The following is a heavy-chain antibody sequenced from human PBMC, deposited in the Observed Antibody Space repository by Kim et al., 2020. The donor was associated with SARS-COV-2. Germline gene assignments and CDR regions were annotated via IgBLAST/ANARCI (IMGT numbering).Heavy chain of an antibody. D-gene: IGHD3-22*01. V-gene: IGHV3-33*01. Sequence: GGSLRLSCAASGFTFSSYGMHWVRQAPGKGLEWVAVIWYDGSNKYYADSVKGRFTISRDNSKNTLYLQMNSLRAEDTAVYYCARYDSSGRYYYYGMDVWGQGTTVTVSS. CDR3: ARYDSSGRYYYYGMDV. CDR1: GFTFSSYG. CDR2: IWYDGSNK. J-gene: IGHJ6*02.